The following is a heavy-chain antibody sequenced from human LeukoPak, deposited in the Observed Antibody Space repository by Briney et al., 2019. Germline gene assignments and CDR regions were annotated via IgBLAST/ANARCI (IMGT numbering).Heavy chain of an antibody. J-gene: IGHJ4*02. V-gene: IGHV7-4-1*02. CDR2: IHPSTGNP. Sequence: ASVKVSCKASGYTFTNYAMNWVRQAPGQGLEWMGWIHPSTGNPTYAQGFTGRFVFSLDTSVSTTYLQISSLKAEDTAVYYCARAFQRLGELSLPDYWGQGTLVTVAS. D-gene: IGHD3-16*02. CDR3: ARAFQRLGELSLPDY. CDR1: GYTFTNYA.